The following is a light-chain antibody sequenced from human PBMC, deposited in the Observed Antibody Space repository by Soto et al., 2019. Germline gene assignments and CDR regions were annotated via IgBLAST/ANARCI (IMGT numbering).Light chain of an antibody. CDR3: QQYSSYSRT. CDR2: AAS. Sequence: IQMTQSPSSLSASVGDRVTITCRASQGIRDELGWYQQKAGKAPNLLISAASRLQSGVPSRFSGRGSGTEFTLTISSLQPDDYATYYCQQYSSYSRTFGQGTKWIS. CDR1: QGIRDE. J-gene: IGKJ1*01. V-gene: IGKV1-17*01.